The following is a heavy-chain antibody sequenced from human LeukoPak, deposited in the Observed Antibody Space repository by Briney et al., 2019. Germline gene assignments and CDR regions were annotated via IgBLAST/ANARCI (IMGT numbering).Heavy chain of an antibody. CDR2: INGHGSEI. V-gene: IGHV3-7*01. Sequence: GGSLRLSCAASGFTFSMSWMTWVRQAPGKGLEWVASINGHGSEIHYVDSVKGRFTISRDNANDSLYLQMNSLRAEDTAVYYCARTYGGWPHFDYWGQGTLVTVSS. D-gene: IGHD4-23*01. CDR3: ARTYGGWPHFDY. CDR1: GFTFSMSW. J-gene: IGHJ4*02.